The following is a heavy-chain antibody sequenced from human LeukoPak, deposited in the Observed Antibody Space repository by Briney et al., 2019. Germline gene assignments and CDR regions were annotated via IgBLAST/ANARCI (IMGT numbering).Heavy chain of an antibody. D-gene: IGHD4-17*01. V-gene: IGHV1-46*01. CDR3: ARDSLYGVVDY. Sequence: GASVKVSCKTSGYTFTSYYIHWVRQAPGQGLEWMGIINPSSRSTSYAQKFQGRVTMTRDTSTSTVYMYLSSLRSEDTAVYYCARDSLYGVVDYWGQGTLVTVSS. CDR2: INPSSRST. J-gene: IGHJ4*02. CDR1: GYTFTSYY.